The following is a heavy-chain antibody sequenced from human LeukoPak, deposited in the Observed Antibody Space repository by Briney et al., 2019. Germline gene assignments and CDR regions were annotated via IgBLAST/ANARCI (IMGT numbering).Heavy chain of an antibody. D-gene: IGHD1-26*01. CDR3: TRIRVGPSLHFDY. CDR1: GFTFGDYA. CDR2: IRSKAYGGTT. V-gene: IGHV3-49*04. Sequence: GGSLRLSCTASGFTFGDYAMSWVRQAPGKGLEWVGFIRSKAYGGTTEYAASVKGRFTISRDDSKSIAYLQMNSLKTEDTAVYYCTRIRVGPSLHFDYWGQGTLVTVSS. J-gene: IGHJ4*02.